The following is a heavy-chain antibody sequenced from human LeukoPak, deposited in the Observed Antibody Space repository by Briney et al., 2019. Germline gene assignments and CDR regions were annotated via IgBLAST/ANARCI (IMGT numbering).Heavy chain of an antibody. J-gene: IGHJ4*02. CDR1: GGTFSSYA. CDR2: IIPIFGTA. CDR3: ARDLYSRRMNYYGSGSYFAY. V-gene: IGHV1-69*06. Sequence: ASVKVSCKASGGTFSSYAISWVRQAPGQGLEWMGGIIPIFGTANYAQKFQGRVTITADKSTSTAYMELSSLRSEDTAVYYCARDLYSRRMNYYGSGSYFAYWGQGTLVTVSS. D-gene: IGHD3-10*01.